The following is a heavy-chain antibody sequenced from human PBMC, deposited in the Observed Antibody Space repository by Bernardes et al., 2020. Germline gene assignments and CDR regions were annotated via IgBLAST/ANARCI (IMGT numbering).Heavy chain of an antibody. Sequence: GGSLRLSCAASGFTFSDHYMSWIRQAPGKGLEWVSYIGTSGTNTYYADSVKGRFTISRDNARNSLYLQMNSLRAEDTAVYYCARSSHTVMITLWGQGTLVTVSS. V-gene: IGHV3-11*01. CDR1: GFTFSDHY. J-gene: IGHJ4*02. D-gene: IGHD5-18*01. CDR2: IGTSGTNT. CDR3: ARSSHTVMITL.